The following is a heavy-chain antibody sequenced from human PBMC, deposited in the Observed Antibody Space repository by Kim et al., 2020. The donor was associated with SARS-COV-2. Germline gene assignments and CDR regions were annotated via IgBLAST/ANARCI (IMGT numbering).Heavy chain of an antibody. CDR3: ARDLGGWYQPYAEYFQH. CDR1: GFTFSSYS. V-gene: IGHV3-21*01. Sequence: GGSLRLSCAASGFTFSSYSMNWVRQAPGKGLEWVSSISSSSSYIYYADSVKGRFTISRDNAKNSLYLQMNSLRAEDTAVYYCARDLGGWYQPYAEYFQHWGQGTLVTVSS. J-gene: IGHJ1*01. D-gene: IGHD6-19*01. CDR2: ISSSSSYI.